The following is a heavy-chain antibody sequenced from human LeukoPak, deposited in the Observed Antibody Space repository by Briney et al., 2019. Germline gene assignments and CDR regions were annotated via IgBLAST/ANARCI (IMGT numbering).Heavy chain of an antibody. D-gene: IGHD4-11*01. Sequence: SETLSLTCAVSGGSISSSNWWNWVRQPPGKGLEWIGEIYHSGSTNYNPSLKSRVTISVDKSKNQFSLKVNSVTAADTAVYYCVRLDYSNFFDYWGQGNLVTVSS. CDR1: GGSISSSNW. CDR2: IYHSGST. J-gene: IGHJ4*02. V-gene: IGHV4-4*02. CDR3: VRLDYSNFFDY.